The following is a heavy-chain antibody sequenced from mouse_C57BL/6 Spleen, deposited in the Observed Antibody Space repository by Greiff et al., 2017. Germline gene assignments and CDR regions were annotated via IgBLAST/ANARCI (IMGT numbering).Heavy chain of an antibody. D-gene: IGHD2-1*01. CDR2: ISDGGSYT. Sequence: EVHLVESGGGLVKPGGSLKLSCAASGFTFSSYAMSWVRQTPEKRLEWVATISDGGSYTYYPDNVKGRFTISRDNAKNNLYLQMSQLKSEDTAMYYCARVEGNGGFAYWGQGTLVTVSA. CDR3: ARVEGNGGFAY. V-gene: IGHV5-4*01. J-gene: IGHJ3*01. CDR1: GFTFSSYA.